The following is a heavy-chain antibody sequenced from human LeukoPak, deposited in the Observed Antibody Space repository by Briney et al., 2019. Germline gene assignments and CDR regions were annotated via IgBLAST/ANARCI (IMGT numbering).Heavy chain of an antibody. D-gene: IGHD3-22*01. V-gene: IGHV4-30-4*01. CDR3: ARVYDSSAYYGYYFDY. Sequence: SETLSLTCTVSGGSISSGDCYWSWIRQPPGKGLEWIGYISYSGSTYYNPSLKSRVAISVDTSKNQFSLKLSSVTAADTAVYYCARVYDSSAYYGYYFDYWGREPWSPSPQ. J-gene: IGHJ4*02. CDR1: GGSISSGDCY. CDR2: ISYSGST.